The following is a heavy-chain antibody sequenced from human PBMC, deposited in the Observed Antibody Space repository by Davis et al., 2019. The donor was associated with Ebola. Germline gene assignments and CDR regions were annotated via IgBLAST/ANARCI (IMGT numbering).Heavy chain of an antibody. D-gene: IGHD4-23*01. J-gene: IGHJ4*02. Sequence: GESLKISCAASGFTFSGSGIHWVRQASGKGLEWVGRVKSKANSYATAYAASVKGRFTISRDDSKNTAYLQMNSLKTEDTAAYYCNHGSNSGDYWGQGTLVTVSS. CDR1: GFTFSGSG. V-gene: IGHV3-73*01. CDR2: VKSKANSYAT. CDR3: NHGSNSGDY.